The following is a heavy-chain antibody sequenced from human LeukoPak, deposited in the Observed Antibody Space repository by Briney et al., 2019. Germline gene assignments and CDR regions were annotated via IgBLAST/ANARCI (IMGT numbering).Heavy chain of an antibody. J-gene: IGHJ6*02. Sequence: ASVKVPCKASGYTFTGYYMHWVRQAPGQGLEWMGWINPNSGGTNYAQKFQGRVAMTRDTSISTAYMELSRLRSDDTAVYYCARSRGVMSYYYYYGMDVWGQGTTVTVSS. CDR2: INPNSGGT. CDR3: ARSRGVMSYYYYYGMDV. V-gene: IGHV1-2*02. D-gene: IGHD3-10*01. CDR1: GYTFTGYY.